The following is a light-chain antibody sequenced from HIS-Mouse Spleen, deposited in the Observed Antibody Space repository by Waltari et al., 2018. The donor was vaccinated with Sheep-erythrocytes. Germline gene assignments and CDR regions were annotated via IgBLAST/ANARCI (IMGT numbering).Light chain of an antibody. CDR2: QDN. V-gene: IGLV3-1*01. J-gene: IGLJ1*01. CDR3: QAWDSSLYV. Sequence: SYELTQPPSVSVSPGQTASIPCSGDNLGDKYACWYTQKPGQSPVLVVYQDNKRPSGFPERFSGSNSGNTATLTISGTQAMDEADYYCQAWDSSLYVFGTGTKVTVL. CDR1: NLGDKY.